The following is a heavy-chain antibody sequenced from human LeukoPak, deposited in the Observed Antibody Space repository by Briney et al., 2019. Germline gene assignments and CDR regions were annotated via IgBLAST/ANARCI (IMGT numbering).Heavy chain of an antibody. J-gene: IGHJ3*02. D-gene: IGHD2-2*01. CDR3: AREHCSSTSCYGAFDI. V-gene: IGHV3-53*01. Sequence: GGPLSLSCAASGFTVSSNYMSWVRQAPGKGLEWVSVIYSGGSTYYADSVKGRFTISRDSSKNTLYLQMNSLRAEDTAVYYCAREHCSSTSCYGAFDIWGQGTMVTVSS. CDR1: GFTVSSNY. CDR2: IYSGGST.